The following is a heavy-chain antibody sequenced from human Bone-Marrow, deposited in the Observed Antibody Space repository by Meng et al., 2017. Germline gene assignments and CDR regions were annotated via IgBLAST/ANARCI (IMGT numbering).Heavy chain of an antibody. CDR1: GGSISSGDYY. Sequence: QVQLQESGPGLVKPSQTLSLTCTVSGGSISSGDYYWNWIRQPPGKGLEWIGYIYHSGSTYYNPSLKSRVTISIDTSKNQFSLKLSSVTAADTAVYYCARESGSSRFDYWGQGTLVTVSS. CDR3: ARESGSSRFDY. CDR2: IYHSGST. D-gene: IGHD3-22*01. J-gene: IGHJ4*02. V-gene: IGHV4-30-4*01.